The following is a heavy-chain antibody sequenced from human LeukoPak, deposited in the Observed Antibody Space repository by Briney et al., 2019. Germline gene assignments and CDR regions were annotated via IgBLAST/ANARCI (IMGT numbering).Heavy chain of an antibody. CDR2: ISFDGTNT. CDR3: AKEKGWELLRSYIDF. J-gene: IGHJ4*02. CDR1: GFTFSSYG. D-gene: IGHD1-26*01. V-gene: IGHV3-30*18. Sequence: GGSLRLSCETSGFTFSSYGMHWVRQAPGKGLQWVAVISFDGTNTVYLDSVKGRFTISRDNSKNTLYLQMNSLTSEDTATYYCAKEKGWELLRSYIDFWGQGTLVTVYS.